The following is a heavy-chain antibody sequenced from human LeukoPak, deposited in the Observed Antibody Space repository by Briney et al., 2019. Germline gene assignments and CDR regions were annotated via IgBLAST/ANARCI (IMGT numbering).Heavy chain of an antibody. J-gene: IGHJ4*02. CDR2: ISGSGGIT. CDR1: GFTFANYA. V-gene: IGHV3-23*01. Sequence: GRSLRLSCSASGFTFANYAMSWVRQAPGGGLGWVSSISGSGGITYHADSVKGRVTISRDNSKRTVYLQMNSLRAEDTAIYYCAKEGASGDFDNWGQGTLVSVSS. CDR3: AKEGASGDFDN. D-gene: IGHD3-16*01.